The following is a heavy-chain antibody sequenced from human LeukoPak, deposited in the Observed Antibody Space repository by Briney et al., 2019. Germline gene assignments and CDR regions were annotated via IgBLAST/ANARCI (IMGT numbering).Heavy chain of an antibody. J-gene: IGHJ4*02. Sequence: PGRSLRLSCAASGFTFDDYAMHWVRQAPGKGLEWVSGISWNSGSIGYADSVKGRFTISRDNAKNSLYLQMNSLRAEDTALYYCAKDSRSGSYFRDFDYWGQGTLVTASS. CDR2: ISWNSGSI. V-gene: IGHV3-9*01. CDR3: AKDSRSGSYFRDFDY. D-gene: IGHD1-26*01. CDR1: GFTFDDYA.